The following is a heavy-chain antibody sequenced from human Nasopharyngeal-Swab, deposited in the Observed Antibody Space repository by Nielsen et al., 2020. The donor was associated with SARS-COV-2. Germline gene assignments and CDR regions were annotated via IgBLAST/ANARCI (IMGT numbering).Heavy chain of an antibody. Sequence: LRLSCTVSGGSISSGGYYWSWIRQHPGKGLEWIGYIYYSGSTYYNPSLKSRVTISVDTSKNQFSLKLSSVTAADTAVYYCAREDTAMGHDYWGQGTLVTVSS. CDR1: GGSISSGGYY. CDR3: AREDTAMGHDY. J-gene: IGHJ4*02. CDR2: IYYSGST. V-gene: IGHV4-31*03. D-gene: IGHD5-18*01.